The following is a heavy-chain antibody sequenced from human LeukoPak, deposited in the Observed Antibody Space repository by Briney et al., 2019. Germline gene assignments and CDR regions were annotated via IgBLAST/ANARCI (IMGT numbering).Heavy chain of an antibody. D-gene: IGHD6-19*01. Sequence: PGGSLRLSCAASGFTVSSNYMSWVRQAPGKGLEWVSAISGSGGSTYYADSVKGRFTISRDNSKNTLYLQMNSLRAEDTAVYYCVSGIAVAGTGYWGQGTLVTVSS. V-gene: IGHV3-23*01. CDR2: ISGSGGST. CDR1: GFTVSSNY. CDR3: VSGIAVAGTGY. J-gene: IGHJ4*02.